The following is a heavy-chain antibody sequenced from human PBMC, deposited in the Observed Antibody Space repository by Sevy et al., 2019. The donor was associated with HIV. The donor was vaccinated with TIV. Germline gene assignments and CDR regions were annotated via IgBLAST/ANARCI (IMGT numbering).Heavy chain of an antibody. CDR3: SKDSVWRSCDS. Sequence: ASVKVSCKASGYSFTEYGIHWVRQAPGQGLEWMGWINPGSGGTYYTQKFQGRVTVTRDTSINTAYMELSSLRSDDTALYYCSKDSVWRSCDSWGQGTLVTVSS. CDR1: GYSFTEYG. J-gene: IGHJ4*02. D-gene: IGHD2-15*01. V-gene: IGHV1-2*02. CDR2: INPGSGGT.